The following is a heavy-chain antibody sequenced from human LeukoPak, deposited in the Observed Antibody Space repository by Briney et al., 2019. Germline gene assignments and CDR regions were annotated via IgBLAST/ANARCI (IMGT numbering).Heavy chain of an antibody. CDR2: ISAYNGNT. CDR3: ARVYGRYGMDV. J-gene: IGHJ6*02. V-gene: IGHV1-18*01. D-gene: IGHD3-16*01. CDR1: GYTFTSYG. Sequence: ASVKVSCKASGYTFTSYGISWVRQAPGQGLEWMGWISAYNGNTNYAQKLQGRVTMTTDTCTSTAYMELRSLRSDDTAVYYCARVYGRYGMDVWGQGTTVTVSS.